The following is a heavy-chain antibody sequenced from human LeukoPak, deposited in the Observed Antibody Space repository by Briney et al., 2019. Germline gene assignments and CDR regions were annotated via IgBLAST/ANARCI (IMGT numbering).Heavy chain of an antibody. D-gene: IGHD4-11*01. Sequence: GGSLRLSCAASGFTFSHYGLHWVRQAPGKGLGWVAVIWSDGSNKYYADSVKGRFTISRDDSKKTLYLQMSSLRGEDTAVYYCAKDAQRGFDYSNSLEYWGQGTLVTVSS. CDR3: AKDAQRGFDYSNSLEY. CDR1: GFTFSHYG. CDR2: IWSDGSNK. V-gene: IGHV3-33*06. J-gene: IGHJ4*02.